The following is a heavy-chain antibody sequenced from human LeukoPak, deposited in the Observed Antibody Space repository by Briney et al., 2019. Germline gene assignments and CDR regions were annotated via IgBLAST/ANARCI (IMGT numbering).Heavy chain of an antibody. CDR2: IYYSGNT. V-gene: IGHV4-39*07. CDR1: GVSISSSNSY. D-gene: IGHD3-22*01. Sequence: SETLSLTCTVSGVSISSSNSYWGWIRQPPGKGLEWIGSIYYSGNTYYNASLKSQVSISIDTSKNQFSLKLSSVTAADTAVYYCARVNYYDSSGYYYGTHNWFDPWGQGTLVTVSS. J-gene: IGHJ5*02. CDR3: ARVNYYDSSGYYYGTHNWFDP.